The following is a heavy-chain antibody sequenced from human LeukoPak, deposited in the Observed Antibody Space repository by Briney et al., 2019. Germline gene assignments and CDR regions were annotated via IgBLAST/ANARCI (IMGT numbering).Heavy chain of an antibody. Sequence: GGSLRLSCAASGFTFSSYWMSWVRQAPGKGLEWVANIKQDGSEKYYVDSVKGRFTISRDNAKNSLYLQMNSLRAEDTAVYYCARVANSSSWYSWYYYYGMDVWGLGTTVTVSS. CDR2: IKQDGSEK. CDR1: GFTFSSYW. J-gene: IGHJ6*02. V-gene: IGHV3-7*01. D-gene: IGHD6-13*01. CDR3: ARVANSSSWYSWYYYYGMDV.